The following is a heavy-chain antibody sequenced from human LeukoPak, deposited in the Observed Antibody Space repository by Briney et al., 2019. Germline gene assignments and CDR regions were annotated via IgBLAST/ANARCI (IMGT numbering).Heavy chain of an antibody. J-gene: IGHJ4*02. Sequence: GGSLRLSCAASGFTFSSYSMNWVRQAPGRGLEWVSYISSSSSTIYYADSVKGRFTISRDNAKNSLYLQMNSLRAEDTAVYYCATLRLSDYWGQGTLVTVSS. CDR3: ATLRLSDY. V-gene: IGHV3-48*01. CDR2: ISSSSSTI. D-gene: IGHD3-16*01. CDR1: GFTFSSYS.